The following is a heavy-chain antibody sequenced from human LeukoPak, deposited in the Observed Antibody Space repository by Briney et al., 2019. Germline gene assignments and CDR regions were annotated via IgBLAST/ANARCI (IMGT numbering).Heavy chain of an antibody. D-gene: IGHD6-19*01. CDR1: GGSISSSSYY. CDR2: INHSGST. Sequence: PSETLSLTCTVSGGSISSSSYYWGWIRQPPGKGLEWIGEINHSGSTNYNPSLKSRVTISVDTSKNQFSLKLSSVTAADTAVYYCARGLQRGGWSTRPGYFDYWGQGTLVTVSS. CDR3: ARGLQRGGWSTRPGYFDY. V-gene: IGHV4-39*07. J-gene: IGHJ4*02.